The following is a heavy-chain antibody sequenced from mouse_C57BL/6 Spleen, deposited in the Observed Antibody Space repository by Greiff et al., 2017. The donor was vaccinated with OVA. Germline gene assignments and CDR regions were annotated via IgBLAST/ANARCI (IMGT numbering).Heavy chain of an antibody. CDR3: ARWGLRQGPHYYAMDD. V-gene: IGHV1-42*01. CDR1: GYSFTGYY. CDR2: INPSTGGT. J-gene: IGHJ4*01. D-gene: IGHD2-4*01. Sequence: VQLQQSGPELVKPGASVKISCKASGYSFTGYYMNWVKQSPEKSLEWIGEINPSTGGTTYNQKFKAKATLTVDKSSSTAYMQLKSLTSEDSAVYYCARWGLRQGPHYYAMDDWGQGTSVTVAS.